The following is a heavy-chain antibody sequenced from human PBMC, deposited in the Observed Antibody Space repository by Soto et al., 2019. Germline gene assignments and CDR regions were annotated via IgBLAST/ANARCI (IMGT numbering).Heavy chain of an antibody. D-gene: IGHD3-10*01. CDR3: ARAASHYGSGSYYYFDY. J-gene: IGHJ4*02. CDR2: IYHSGST. V-gene: IGHV4-30-2*01. Sequence: PSETLSLTCAVSGDSISSGGYSWSWIRQPPGKGLEWIGYIYHSGSTYYNPSLKSRVTISVDRSKNQFSLKLSSVTAADTAVYYCARAASHYGSGSYYYFDYWGQGTLVTVSS. CDR1: GDSISSGGYS.